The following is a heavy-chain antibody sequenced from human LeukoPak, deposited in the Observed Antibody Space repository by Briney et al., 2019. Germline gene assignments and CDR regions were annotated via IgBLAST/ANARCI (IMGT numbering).Heavy chain of an antibody. D-gene: IGHD2-2*01. V-gene: IGHV1-18*01. CDR3: ARGRVVPAASYAFDI. CDR2: ISAYNGNT. CDR1: GFTFSSYW. J-gene: IGHJ3*02. Sequence: GGSLRLSCAASGFTFSSYWMSWVRQAPGKGLEWMGWISAYNGNTNYAQKLQGRVTMTTDTSTSTAYMELRSLRSDDTAVYYCARGRVVPAASYAFDIWGQGTMVTVSS.